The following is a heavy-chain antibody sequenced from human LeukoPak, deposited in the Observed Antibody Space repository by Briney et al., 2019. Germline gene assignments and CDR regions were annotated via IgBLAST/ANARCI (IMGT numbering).Heavy chain of an antibody. D-gene: IGHD6-13*01. CDR3: ARVIAAAGMLGSFYYYGMDV. Sequence: KTSETLSLTCAVYGGSFSGYYWSWIRQPPGKGLEWIGEINHSGSTNYNPSLKSRVTISVDTSKNQFSLKLSSVTAADTAVYYCARVIAAAGMLGSFYYYGMDVWGQGTTVTVSS. V-gene: IGHV4-34*01. CDR1: GGSFSGYY. J-gene: IGHJ6*02. CDR2: INHSGST.